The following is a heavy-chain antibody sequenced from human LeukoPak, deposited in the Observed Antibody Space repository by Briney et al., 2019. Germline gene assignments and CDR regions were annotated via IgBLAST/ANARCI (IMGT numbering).Heavy chain of an antibody. D-gene: IGHD3-22*01. J-gene: IGHJ6*03. CDR1: GFTFSSYA. CDR3: AKAPSHYYDTSGLPRDDYYMDV. CDR2: ISGSGGST. V-gene: IGHV3-23*01. Sequence: GGSLRLSCAASGFTFSSYAMSWVRQAPGKGLEWVSAISGSGGSTYYADSVKGRFTISRDNSKNTVSLQMKSLRAEDTAIYYCAKAPSHYYDTSGLPRDDYYMDVWGKGTTVTVSS.